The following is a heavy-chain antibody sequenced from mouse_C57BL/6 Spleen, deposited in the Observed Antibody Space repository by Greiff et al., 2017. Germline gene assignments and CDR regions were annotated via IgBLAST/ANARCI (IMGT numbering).Heavy chain of an antibody. V-gene: IGHV1-39*01. CDR2: INPNYGTT. D-gene: IGHD1-1*01. Sequence: VQLQQSGPELVKPGASVKISCKASGYSFTDYNLNWVKQSNGKSLEWIGVINPNYGTTSYNQKFKGKATLTVGQSSSTAYMQLNSLTSEDTAVYYCARKRGAYGHFDVWGTGTTVTVSS. J-gene: IGHJ1*03. CDR1: GYSFTDYN. CDR3: ARKRGAYGHFDV.